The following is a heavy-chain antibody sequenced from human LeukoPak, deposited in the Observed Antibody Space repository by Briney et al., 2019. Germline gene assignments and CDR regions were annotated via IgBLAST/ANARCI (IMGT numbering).Heavy chain of an antibody. Sequence: SETLSLTCTVSGGSISSGGYYWSWIRQHPGKGLEWIGYIYYSGSTYYNPSLKSRVTISVDTSKNQFSLKLSSVTAADTAVYYCARGTVNDYVWGSYGVRNPAYYFDYWGQGTLVTVSS. CDR1: GGSISSGGYY. D-gene: IGHD3-16*01. CDR3: ARGTVNDYVWGSYGVRNPAYYFDY. CDR2: IYYSGST. V-gene: IGHV4-31*03. J-gene: IGHJ4*02.